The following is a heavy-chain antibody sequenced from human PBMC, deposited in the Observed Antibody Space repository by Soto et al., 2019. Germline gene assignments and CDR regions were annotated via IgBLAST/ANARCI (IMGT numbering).Heavy chain of an antibody. CDR3: ARYPRSAPAAITPDEIRGVGFDY. J-gene: IGHJ4*02. CDR2: IDQGGSEK. D-gene: IGHD3-10*01. V-gene: IGHV3-7*03. CDR1: GFTFSNFW. Sequence: HPGGSLRLSCAASGFTFSNFWMNWVRQAPGKGLECVANIDQGGSEKNYMGSVKGRFTISRDNAKNSLYLQMNSLRAEDTAVYYCARYPRSAPAAITPDEIRGVGFDYWGQGTLVTVSS.